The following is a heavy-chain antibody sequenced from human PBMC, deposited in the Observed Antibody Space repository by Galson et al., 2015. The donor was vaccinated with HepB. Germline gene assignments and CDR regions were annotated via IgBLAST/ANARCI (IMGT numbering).Heavy chain of an antibody. J-gene: IGHJ3*02. D-gene: IGHD3-10*01. CDR1: GFTFSSSW. Sequence: SLRLSCAASGFTFSSSWMTWVRQAPGKGLEWVANIKEDGSENHYVDSVKGRFTISRDNAKNSVFLQMNSLRAEDTAVYYCARGGVFDIWGQGTMVTVSS. V-gene: IGHV3-7*03. CDR3: ARGGVFDI. CDR2: IKEDGSEN.